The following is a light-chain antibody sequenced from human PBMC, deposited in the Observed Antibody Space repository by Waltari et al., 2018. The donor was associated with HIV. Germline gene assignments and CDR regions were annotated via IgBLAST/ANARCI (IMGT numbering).Light chain of an antibody. Sequence: DIVMTQSPEPLAVSLGERAAINCKSSQSLLDSSNNLNHLAWYQQTPGQPPKLLIHWASRRASGVPARFSGSGSGTEFTLTIASLQAGDVAVYYCQQYSGLPFTFGEGTKVE. CDR2: WAS. J-gene: IGKJ4*01. CDR1: QSLLDSSNNLNH. CDR3: QQYSGLPFT. V-gene: IGKV4-1*01.